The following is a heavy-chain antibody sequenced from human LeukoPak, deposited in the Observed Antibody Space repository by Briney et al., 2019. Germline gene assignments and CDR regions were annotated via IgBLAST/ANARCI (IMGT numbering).Heavy chain of an antibody. CDR3: ARPSYYGSGSYYFDY. Sequence: SETLSLTCTVSGGSISSYYWSWIRQPPGKGLEWIGYIYYSGSTNYNPSLKSRVTISVDTSKNQFSLKLSSVTAADTAVYYCARPSYYGSGSYYFDYWGQGTLVTVSS. V-gene: IGHV4-59*12. J-gene: IGHJ4*02. D-gene: IGHD3-10*01. CDR1: GGSISSYY. CDR2: IYYSGST.